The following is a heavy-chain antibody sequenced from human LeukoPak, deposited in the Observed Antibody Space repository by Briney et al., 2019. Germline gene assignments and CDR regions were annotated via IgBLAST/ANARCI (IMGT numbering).Heavy chain of an antibody. CDR3: ARVGLGYYDSSGDPYFDY. Sequence: MPSETLSLTCTVSGGSISSYYWSWIRQPPGKGLEWIGYIYYSGSTNYNPSLKSRVTISVDTSKNQFSLKLSSVTAADTAVYYCARVGLGYYDSSGDPYFDYWGQGTLVTVSS. D-gene: IGHD3-22*01. J-gene: IGHJ4*02. CDR1: GGSISSYY. V-gene: IGHV4-59*01. CDR2: IYYSGST.